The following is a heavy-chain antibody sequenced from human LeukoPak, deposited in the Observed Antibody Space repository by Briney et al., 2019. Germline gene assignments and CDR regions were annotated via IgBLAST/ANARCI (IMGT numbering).Heavy chain of an antibody. V-gene: IGHV4-39*01. Sequence: PSETLSLTCTVSGGSISSSSYYWGWIRQPPGKGLEWIGSIYYSGSTYYNPSLKSRVTISVDTSKNQFSLKLSSVTAADTAVYYCARQGTLVYLNGAFDIWGQGTMVTVSS. J-gene: IGHJ3*02. CDR3: ARQGTLVYLNGAFDI. D-gene: IGHD1-7*01. CDR1: GGSISSSSYY. CDR2: IYYSGST.